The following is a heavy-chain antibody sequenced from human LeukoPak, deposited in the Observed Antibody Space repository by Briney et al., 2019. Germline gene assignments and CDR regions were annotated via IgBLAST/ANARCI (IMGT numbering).Heavy chain of an antibody. D-gene: IGHD4-17*01. CDR2: ITSGSSPI. V-gene: IGHV3-48*02. Sequence: GGSLRLSCAASGFTLRSYSMNWVRQAPGKGLEWVSYITSGSSPIYYADSVKGRFTISRDNAKNSLYLQMNSLRDEDTAVYYCARRAYGDDSFDYWGQGTLVTVSS. CDR3: ARRAYGDDSFDY. CDR1: GFTLRSYS. J-gene: IGHJ4*02.